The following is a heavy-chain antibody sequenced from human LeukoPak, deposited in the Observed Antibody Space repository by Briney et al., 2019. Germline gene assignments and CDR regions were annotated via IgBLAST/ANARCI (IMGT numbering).Heavy chain of an antibody. Sequence: SETLSLTCDVSGGSMSSSNWWSWVRQPPGKGLEWIGEIYHSGSTNYNPSLKSRVTISVDKSKNQFSLKLSSVTAADTAVYYCARGVVIAPQTFDYWGQGTLVTVSS. CDR3: ARGVVIAPQTFDY. CDR2: IYHSGST. D-gene: IGHD2-21*01. V-gene: IGHV4-4*02. CDR1: GGSMSSSNW. J-gene: IGHJ4*02.